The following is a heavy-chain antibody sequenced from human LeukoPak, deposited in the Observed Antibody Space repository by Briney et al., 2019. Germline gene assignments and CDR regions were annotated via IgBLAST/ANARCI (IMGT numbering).Heavy chain of an antibody. CDR1: GFTFSDYY. CDR3: ASVGVRYYYGSGSYYNGCRGDYYGMDV. CDR2: ISSSGSTI. V-gene: IGHV3-11*01. Sequence: GGSLRLSCAASGFTFSDYYMNWIRKAQGQGLELVSYISSSGSTIYYADSVQGRLTNYRDNVKNSLYLQMNSLRAEVSAVYCCASVGVRYYYGSGSYYNGCRGDYYGMDVWGQGTTVAVSS. J-gene: IGHJ6*01. D-gene: IGHD3-10*01.